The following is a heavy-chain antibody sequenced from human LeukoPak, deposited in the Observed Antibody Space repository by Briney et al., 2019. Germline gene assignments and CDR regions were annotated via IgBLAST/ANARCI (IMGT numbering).Heavy chain of an antibody. CDR1: GYTFTGYY. CDR3: ARGGGYNWNYLDYYYYGMDV. V-gene: IGHV1-2*02. CDR2: INPNSGGT. J-gene: IGHJ6*02. Sequence: ASVKVSCKASGYTFTGYYMHWVRQAPGQGLEWMGWINPNSGGTNYAQKFQGRVTMTRDTSISTAYMELSRLRSDDTAVYYYARGGGYNWNYLDYYYYGMDVWGQGTTVTVSS. D-gene: IGHD1-7*01.